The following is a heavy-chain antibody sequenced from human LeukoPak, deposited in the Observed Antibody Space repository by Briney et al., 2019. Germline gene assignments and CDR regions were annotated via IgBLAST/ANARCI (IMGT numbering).Heavy chain of an antibody. D-gene: IGHD2-15*01. CDR3: ARDGTQWSFDY. V-gene: IGHV1-69*01. CDR2: IIPIFGTA. Sequence: SVKVSCKASGGTFSIYAIGWVRQAPGQGLEWMGGIIPIFGTANYAQKFQGRVTITADESTSTAYMELSSLRSEDTAVYYCARDGTQWSFDYWGQGTLVIVSS. CDR1: GGTFSIYA. J-gene: IGHJ4*02.